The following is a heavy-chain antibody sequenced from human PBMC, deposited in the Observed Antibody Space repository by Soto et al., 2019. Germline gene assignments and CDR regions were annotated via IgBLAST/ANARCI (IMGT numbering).Heavy chain of an antibody. D-gene: IGHD3-9*01. CDR3: ARSRRYNDVLTPFDY. CDR2: INAGNGNT. Sequence: GASVKVSCKASGYIFTNYAMHWVRRAPGQRPEWMGWINAGNGNTKYSEKFQGRITIARDTFASTVYLEVYSLRSEDTAVYFCARSRRYNDVLTPFDYWGKGILVTVSS. V-gene: IGHV1-3*01. CDR1: GYIFTNYA. J-gene: IGHJ4*02.